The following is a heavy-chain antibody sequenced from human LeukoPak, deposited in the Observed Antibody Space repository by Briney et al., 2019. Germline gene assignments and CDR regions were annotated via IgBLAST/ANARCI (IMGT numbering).Heavy chain of an antibody. V-gene: IGHV1-46*01. D-gene: IGHD6-25*01. Sequence: ASVKVSCKASGYTFTGYYMHWVRQAPGQGLEWMGIINPSGGSTSYAQKFQGRVTMTRDTSTSTVYMELSSLRSEDTAVYYCARDLSGVRYFDYWGQGTLVTVSS. CDR2: INPSGGST. CDR3: ARDLSGVRYFDY. J-gene: IGHJ4*02. CDR1: GYTFTGYY.